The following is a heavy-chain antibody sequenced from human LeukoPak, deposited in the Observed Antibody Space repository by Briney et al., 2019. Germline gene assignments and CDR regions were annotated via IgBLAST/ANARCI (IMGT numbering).Heavy chain of an antibody. Sequence: GGSLRLSCAASGFTFSSNSMNWVRQAPGKGLEWVSSISTSSSYIYYADSVKGRFIISRDNAKKSLYLQMNSLRAEDTAVYYCARDQWLADNYYMGVWGKGTTVTVSS. D-gene: IGHD6-19*01. V-gene: IGHV3-21*01. CDR1: GFTFSSNS. J-gene: IGHJ6*03. CDR2: ISTSSSYI. CDR3: ARDQWLADNYYMGV.